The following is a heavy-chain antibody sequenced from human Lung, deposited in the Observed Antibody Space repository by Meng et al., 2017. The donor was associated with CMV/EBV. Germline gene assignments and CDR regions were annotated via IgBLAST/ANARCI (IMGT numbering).Heavy chain of an antibody. CDR2: IRNKANSYTT. CDR3: TRAVSYSGRSYFDS. J-gene: IGHJ4*01. V-gene: IGHV3-72*01. CDR1: GFSFSDYY. D-gene: IGHD1-26*01. Sequence: GESXKISCAASGFSFSDYYMDWVRQTPEKGLEWVGRIRNKANSYTTEYAASVKGRLIISRDDSENSLNLQMNSLKTEDTAVYYCTRAVSYSGRSYFDSWGHETXVTVSS.